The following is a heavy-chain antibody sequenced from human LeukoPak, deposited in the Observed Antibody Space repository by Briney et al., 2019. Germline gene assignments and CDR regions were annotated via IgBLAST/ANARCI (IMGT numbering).Heavy chain of an antibody. J-gene: IGHJ3*02. CDR1: GFTFSDYY. V-gene: IGHV3-11*01. Sequence: PGRSLRLSCAASGFTFSDYYMSWIRQAPGKGLEWVSYISSSGSTIYYADSVKGRFTISRDNAKNSLYLQMNSLRAEDTAVYYCARVRPITMVRGVITKSDAFDIWGQGTMVTVSS. CDR3: ARVRPITMVRGVITKSDAFDI. D-gene: IGHD3-10*01. CDR2: ISSSGSTI.